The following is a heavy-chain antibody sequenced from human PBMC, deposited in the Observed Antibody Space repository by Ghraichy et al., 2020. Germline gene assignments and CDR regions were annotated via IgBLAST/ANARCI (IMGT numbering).Heavy chain of an antibody. D-gene: IGHD3-22*01. Sequence: GGSLRLSCAASGFTFSSYSMNWVRQAPGKGLEWVSYISSSSSTIYYADSVKGRFTISRDNAKNSLYLQMNSLRAEDTAVYYCARGPGYYDSSGEFDYWGQGTLVTVSS. V-gene: IGHV3-48*01. CDR1: GFTFSSYS. CDR2: ISSSSSTI. CDR3: ARGPGYYDSSGEFDY. J-gene: IGHJ4*02.